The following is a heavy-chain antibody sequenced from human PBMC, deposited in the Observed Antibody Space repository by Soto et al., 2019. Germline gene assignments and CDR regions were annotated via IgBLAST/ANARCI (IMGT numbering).Heavy chain of an antibody. D-gene: IGHD3-22*01. CDR3: ARRLYYDSSGFEGGGMDV. CDR2: IYYSGST. Sequence: QLQLQESGPGLVKPSETLSLTCTVSGGSISSSSYYWGWIRQPPGKGLEWIGSIYYSGSTYYNPSLKSRVTISVDTSKNLSSLKLSSVTAADTAGYYCARRLYYDSSGFEGGGMDVWGQGTTVTVSS. V-gene: IGHV4-39*01. CDR1: GGSISSSSYY. J-gene: IGHJ6*02.